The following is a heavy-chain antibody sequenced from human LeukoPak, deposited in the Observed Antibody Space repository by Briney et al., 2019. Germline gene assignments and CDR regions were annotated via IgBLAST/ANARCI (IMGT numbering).Heavy chain of an antibody. D-gene: IGHD3-3*01. CDR1: GYTFTNYD. Sequence: PVASVKVSCKASGYTFTNYDINWVRQAPGQGLEWMGWISAYNGDTNYAQNLQGRVTMTTDTSTSTAYMELRSLRSDDTAVYYCAREVASQYDFWSGPLGAFDIWGQGTMVTVSS. CDR2: ISAYNGDT. V-gene: IGHV1-18*01. J-gene: IGHJ3*02. CDR3: AREVASQYDFWSGPLGAFDI.